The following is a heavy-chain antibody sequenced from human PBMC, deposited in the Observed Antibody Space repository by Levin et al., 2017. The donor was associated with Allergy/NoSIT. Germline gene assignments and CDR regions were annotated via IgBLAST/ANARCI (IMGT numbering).Heavy chain of an antibody. CDR3: AREVNLDLDI. J-gene: IGHJ2*01. V-gene: IGHV1-18*01. D-gene: IGHD1-1*01. CDR1: AYTATTFG. CDR2: ISADNDNT. Sequence: RGESLKISCTASAYTATTFGIAWVRQAPGQGLEWMGWISADNDNTNYAQKFEDRLTMTKDADTSTTTVYMELRSLRFDDAAVYYCAREVNLDLDIWGRGTLVNVSS.